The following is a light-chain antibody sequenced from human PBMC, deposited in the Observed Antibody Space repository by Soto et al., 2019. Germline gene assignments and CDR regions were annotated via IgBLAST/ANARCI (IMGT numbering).Light chain of an antibody. Sequence: DVQMTQSPSTLSASVGDTVTITCRASQSISTWLAWYQQKPGKAPKLLIFDASSLQSGVPSRFSGRGSGTEFTLTISSLQPDDFATYYCQQYDSYSWTFGQGTKVDIK. CDR2: DAS. V-gene: IGKV1-5*01. CDR1: QSISTW. CDR3: QQYDSYSWT. J-gene: IGKJ1*01.